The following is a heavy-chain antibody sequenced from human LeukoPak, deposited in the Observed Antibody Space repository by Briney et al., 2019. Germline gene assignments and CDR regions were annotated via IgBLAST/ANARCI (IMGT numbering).Heavy chain of an antibody. J-gene: IGHJ3*02. V-gene: IGHV3-74*01. D-gene: IGHD3-22*01. CDR1: GFPFSDYW. CDR3: ARETRETGRGYHQTDAFDI. Sequence: GGSLRLSCAASGFPFSDYWMHWVRQAPGEGLVWVSRINSDASRPSYADSVKGRFTISRDNAKNTLYLQMNSLRADDTALYYCARETRETGRGYHQTDAFDIWGQGTMVSVSS. CDR2: INSDASRP.